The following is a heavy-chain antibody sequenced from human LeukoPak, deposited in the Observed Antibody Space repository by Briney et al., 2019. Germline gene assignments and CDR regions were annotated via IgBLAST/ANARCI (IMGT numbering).Heavy chain of an antibody. CDR2: ISWSSGSI. D-gene: IGHD3-10*01. J-gene: IGHJ6*03. Sequence: GGSLRLSCAASGFTFGDYAMHWVRQAPGKGLEWVSGISWSSGSIGYADSVKGGFTISRHNAKHSQYLQINSPRAEDTALYYCAKDNEGGPGSSPSYYYYMDVWGKGTTVTVPS. CDR3: AKDNEGGPGSSPSYYYYMDV. V-gene: IGHV3-9*01. CDR1: GFTFGDYA.